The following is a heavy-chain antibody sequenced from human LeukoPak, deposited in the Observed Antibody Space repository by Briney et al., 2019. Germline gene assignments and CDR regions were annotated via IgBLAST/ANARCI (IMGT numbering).Heavy chain of an antibody. D-gene: IGHD3-3*01. CDR1: GYTFTSYD. V-gene: IGHV1-8*01. Sequence: ASVNVSCKASGYTFTSYDINWVRQATGQGLEWMGWMNPKCGNTGYAQKFQGRVTMTRNTSISTAYMALSSLRSEDTAVYYCARTTYYDFWSGYYGYYYYYMDVWGKGTTVTVSS. J-gene: IGHJ6*03. CDR3: ARTTYYDFWSGYYGYYYYYMDV. CDR2: MNPKCGNT.